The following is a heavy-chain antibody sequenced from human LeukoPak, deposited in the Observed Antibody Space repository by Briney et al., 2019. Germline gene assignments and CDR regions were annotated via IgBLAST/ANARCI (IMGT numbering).Heavy chain of an antibody. Sequence: SETLSLTCTVSGGSISGYYWSWIRQPPGKGLEWIGEINHSGSTNYNPSLKSRVTISVDTSKNQFSLKLSSVTAADTAVYYCALKRYYYDSSGHRSPFDPWGQGTLVTVSS. D-gene: IGHD3-22*01. CDR1: GGSISGYY. V-gene: IGHV4-34*01. J-gene: IGHJ5*02. CDR3: ALKRYYYDSSGHRSPFDP. CDR2: INHSGST.